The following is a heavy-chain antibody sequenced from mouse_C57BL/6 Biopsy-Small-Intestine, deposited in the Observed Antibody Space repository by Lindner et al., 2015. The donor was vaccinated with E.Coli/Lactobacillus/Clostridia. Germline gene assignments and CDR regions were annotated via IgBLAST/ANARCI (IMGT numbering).Heavy chain of an antibody. V-gene: IGHV1-74*01. J-gene: IGHJ4*01. CDR1: GGTFSSYT. CDR3: ARVYDCSSTNCYTWFDP. CDR2: IIPILGIA. Sequence: SVKVSCKASGGTFSSYTFSWVRQAPGQGLEWMGRIIPILGIANYAQKFQGRVTITADKSTSTAYMELSSLRSDDTAVYYCARVYDCSSTNCYTWFDPWGQGTLVTVSS. D-gene: IGHD1-1*01.